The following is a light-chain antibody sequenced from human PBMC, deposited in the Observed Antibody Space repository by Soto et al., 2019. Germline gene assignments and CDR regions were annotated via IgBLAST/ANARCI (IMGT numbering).Light chain of an antibody. CDR1: SSDVGGYNY. J-gene: IGLJ2*01. Sequence: QSVLTQPASVSGSPGQSITISCTGTSSDVGGYNYVSWYQHHPGRAPKLIIYEVSHRPSGVSNRFSGSKSANTASLTISGLQDEDEADYYCTSYTTTNTPVVFGGGTKLTVL. CDR3: TSYTTTNTPVV. CDR2: EVS. V-gene: IGLV2-14*01.